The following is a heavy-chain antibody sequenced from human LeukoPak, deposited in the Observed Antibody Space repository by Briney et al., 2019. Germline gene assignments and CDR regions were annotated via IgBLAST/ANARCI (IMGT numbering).Heavy chain of an antibody. Sequence: GGSLRLSCAASGFTFSSYSMNWVRQAPGKGLEWVSSISSSSSYIYYADSVKGRFTISRDNAKNSLYLQMNSLRAEDTAVYYCAREGYCSSTSCQNHFDYWGQGTLVTVSS. J-gene: IGHJ4*02. V-gene: IGHV3-21*01. CDR2: ISSSSSYI. D-gene: IGHD2-2*01. CDR3: AREGYCSSTSCQNHFDY. CDR1: GFTFSSYS.